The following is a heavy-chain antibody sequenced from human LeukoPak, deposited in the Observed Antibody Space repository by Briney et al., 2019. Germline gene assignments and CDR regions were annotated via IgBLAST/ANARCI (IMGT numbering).Heavy chain of an antibody. CDR1: GYDFPIYW. D-gene: IGHD1-26*01. Sequence: GESLKISCQGSGYDFPIYWIGWVRQMPGKGLEWMGIIYPGDSDTRYSPSFQGQVTISADKSIGTAYLQWSSLKASDTAMYYCARGVRGSAGRRAFDIWGQGTMVTVSS. CDR3: ARGVRGSAGRRAFDI. CDR2: IYPGDSDT. V-gene: IGHV5-51*01. J-gene: IGHJ3*02.